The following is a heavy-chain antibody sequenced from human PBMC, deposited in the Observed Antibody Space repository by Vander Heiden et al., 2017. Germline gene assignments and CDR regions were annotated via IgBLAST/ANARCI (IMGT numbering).Heavy chain of an antibody. CDR3: ARASYCSSTSCSHFDY. Sequence: QVQLVESGGGVVQPGRSLRLSCAASGFPFSSYAMHWVRQAPGKGLEWVAVISYDGSNKYYADSVKGRFTISRDNSKNTLYLQMNSLRAEDTAVYYCARASYCSSTSCSHFDYWGQGTLVTVSS. J-gene: IGHJ4*02. D-gene: IGHD2-2*01. V-gene: IGHV3-30-3*01. CDR2: ISYDGSNK. CDR1: GFPFSSYA.